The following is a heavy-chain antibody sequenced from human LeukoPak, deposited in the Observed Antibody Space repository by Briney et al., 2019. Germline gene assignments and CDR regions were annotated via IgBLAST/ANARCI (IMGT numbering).Heavy chain of an antibody. D-gene: IGHD3-22*01. J-gene: IGHJ1*01. CDR2: IYYSGST. V-gene: IGHV4-39*01. Sequence: SETLSLTCTVSGGSISRSSYYWGWIRQPPGKGLEWIGSIYYSGSTYYNPSLKSRVTISVDTSKNQFSLKLSSVTAADTAVYYCAGIVVVSPEYFQHWGQGTLVTVSS. CDR1: GGSISRSSYY. CDR3: AGIVVVSPEYFQH.